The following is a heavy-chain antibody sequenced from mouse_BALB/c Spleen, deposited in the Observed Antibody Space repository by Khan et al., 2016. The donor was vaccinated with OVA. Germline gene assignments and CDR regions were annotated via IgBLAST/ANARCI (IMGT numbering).Heavy chain of an antibody. D-gene: IGHD2-10*02. CDR3: AKGVWSYYFALDY. CDR2: IRGGGTT. CDR1: GFSLTDYG. Sequence: QVQLKESGPGLVAPSQNLSITCTVSGFSLTDYGVSWIRQPPGKGLEWLGVIRGGGTTYYNSALKSRLSISKDNSKSQVFLKMNSLQTDDTAMYYCAKGVWSYYFALDYWGQGTSVTVSS. V-gene: IGHV2-6-5*01. J-gene: IGHJ4*01.